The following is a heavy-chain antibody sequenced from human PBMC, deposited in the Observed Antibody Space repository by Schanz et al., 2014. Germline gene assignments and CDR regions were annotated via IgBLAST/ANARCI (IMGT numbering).Heavy chain of an antibody. J-gene: IGHJ4*02. Sequence: QVQLVQSGAEVKKPGSSMKVSCKASGGTFSTYTISWVRQAPGQGLEWMGRIIPILGIANYAQKFQGRVTITADKSTFTAYMDLRSLRSDDTAVYYCARDQSPYTNSSDVRYFDYWGQGSLVTVSS. CDR3: ARDQSPYTNSSDVRYFDY. V-gene: IGHV1-69*08. CDR1: GGTFSTYT. CDR2: IIPILGIA. D-gene: IGHD6-6*01.